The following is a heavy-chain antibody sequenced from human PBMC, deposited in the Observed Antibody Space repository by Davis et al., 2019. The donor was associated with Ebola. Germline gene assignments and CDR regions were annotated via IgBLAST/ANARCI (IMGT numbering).Heavy chain of an antibody. CDR3: ARLPRYCSGGSCDAFDI. Sequence: GGSLRLSCKGSGYSFTSYWISWVRQMPGKGLEWMGRIDPSDSYTNYSPSFQGHVTISADKSISTAYLQWSSLKASDTAMYYCARLPRYCSGGSCDAFDIWGQGTMVTVSS. V-gene: IGHV5-10-1*01. CDR2: IDPSDSYT. J-gene: IGHJ3*02. D-gene: IGHD2-15*01. CDR1: GYSFTSYW.